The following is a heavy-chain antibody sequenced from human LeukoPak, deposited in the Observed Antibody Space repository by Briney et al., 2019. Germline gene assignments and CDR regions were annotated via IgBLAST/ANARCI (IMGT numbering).Heavy chain of an antibody. CDR2: INPNSGGT. Sequence: ASVKVSCKASGYTFTGYYMHWVRQAPGQGLEWMGWINPNSGGTNYAQKFQGRVTMTRGTSISTAYMELSRLRSDDTAVYYCASPVGYSGYDFDYWGQGTLVTVSS. CDR1: GYTFTGYY. J-gene: IGHJ4*02. CDR3: ASPVGYSGYDFDY. V-gene: IGHV1-2*02. D-gene: IGHD5-12*01.